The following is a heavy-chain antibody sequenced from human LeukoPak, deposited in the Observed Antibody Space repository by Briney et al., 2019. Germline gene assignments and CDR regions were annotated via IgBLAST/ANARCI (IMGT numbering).Heavy chain of an antibody. D-gene: IGHD6-13*01. CDR1: GGTFSSRA. V-gene: IGHV3-48*01. Sequence: GGSLRLSCAASGGTFSSRAMNWVRQAPGKGLEWVSYISSSTSSIYYADSVKGRFTISRDNAKDSLYLQMNSLRAEDTAVYYCARDSAAAGTLYFDSWGQGTLVTVSS. CDR3: ARDSAAAGTLYFDS. CDR2: ISSSTSSI. J-gene: IGHJ4*02.